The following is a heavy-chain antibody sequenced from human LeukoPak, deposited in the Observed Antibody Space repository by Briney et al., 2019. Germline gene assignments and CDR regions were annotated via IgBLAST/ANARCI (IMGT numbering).Heavy chain of an antibody. J-gene: IGHJ4*02. CDR2: IKQDGSEQ. Sequence: GGSLRLSCAASGFTFSSFWMSWVRQAPGKGLEWVANIKQDGSEQSYVESVKGRFTISRDNAKNSLYLQMNSLRAEDTAVYYCARDRDSSSWYDYWGQGTLVTVSS. V-gene: IGHV3-7*01. CDR3: ARDRDSSSWYDY. D-gene: IGHD6-13*01. CDR1: GFTFSSFW.